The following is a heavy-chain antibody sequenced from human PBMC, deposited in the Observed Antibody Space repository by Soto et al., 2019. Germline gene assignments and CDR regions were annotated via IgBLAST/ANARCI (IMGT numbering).Heavy chain of an antibody. CDR2: IYPGDSDT. CDR1: GYSFTSYW. D-gene: IGHD3-22*01. Sequence: GGSLKLSCKGSGYSFTSYWMGWVRQMPGKGLGWVGIIYPGDSDTRYSPSFQGQVTISADKSISTAYLQWSSLKASDTAMYYCARRTYYDSGGYYPGTTYYFDYWGQGTLVTVSS. J-gene: IGHJ4*02. CDR3: ARRTYYDSGGYYPGTTYYFDY. V-gene: IGHV5-51*01.